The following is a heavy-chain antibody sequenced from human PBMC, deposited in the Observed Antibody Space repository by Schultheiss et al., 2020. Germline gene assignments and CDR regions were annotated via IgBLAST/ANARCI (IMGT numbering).Heavy chain of an antibody. D-gene: IGHD1-7*01. Sequence: GGSLRLSCAASGFTFSSYEMNWVRQAPGKGLECVSYISSSGSTIYYADSVKGRFTISRDNAKNSLYLQMNSLRAEDTAVYYCARGITGTYYYFDYWGQGTLVTVSS. V-gene: IGHV3-48*03. CDR2: ISSSGSTI. CDR1: GFTFSSYE. CDR3: ARGITGTYYYFDY. J-gene: IGHJ4*02.